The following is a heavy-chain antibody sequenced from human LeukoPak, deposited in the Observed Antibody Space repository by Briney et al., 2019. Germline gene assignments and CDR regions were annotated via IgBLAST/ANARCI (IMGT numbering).Heavy chain of an antibody. D-gene: IGHD5-12*01. Sequence: AASVKVSCKASGYIFTGYYMHWVRQAPGQGLEWMGWINPNSGGTNYAQKFQGRVTMTRDTSISTAYMELSRLRSDDTAVYYCARDLRNRYSGYEPLNYWGQGTLVTVSS. V-gene: IGHV1-2*02. CDR3: ARDLRNRYSGYEPLNY. CDR2: INPNSGGT. CDR1: GYIFTGYY. J-gene: IGHJ4*02.